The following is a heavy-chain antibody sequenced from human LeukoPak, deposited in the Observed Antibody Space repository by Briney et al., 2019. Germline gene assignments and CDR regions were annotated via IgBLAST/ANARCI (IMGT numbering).Heavy chain of an antibody. CDR3: AREFEIQLAFDI. CDR2: ISYSGST. Sequence: KSSETLSLTCTVSGGSFTPYYWSWFRQPPGKGLEWIGHISYSGSTNYNPSLKSRVTISVDTSKNQFSLKLSSVTAADTAVYYCAREFEIQLAFDIWGQGTMVTVSS. CDR1: GGSFTPYY. V-gene: IGHV4-59*01. J-gene: IGHJ3*02. D-gene: IGHD5-18*01.